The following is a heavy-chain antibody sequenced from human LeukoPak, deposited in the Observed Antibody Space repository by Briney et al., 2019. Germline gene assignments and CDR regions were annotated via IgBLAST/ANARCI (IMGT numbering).Heavy chain of an antibody. V-gene: IGHV1-69*06. CDR2: IIPIFGRG. Sequence: ASVKVSCKASGGSFNSYVFSWVRQAPGQGLEWMGGIIPIFGRGNYAQKFQGRVTIIADKSTNTVYLELGRLRPEDTALYYCGLSSSWYRYDYWGQGTLVTVSS. J-gene: IGHJ4*02. CDR1: GGSFNSYV. CDR3: GLSSSWYRYDY. D-gene: IGHD6-13*01.